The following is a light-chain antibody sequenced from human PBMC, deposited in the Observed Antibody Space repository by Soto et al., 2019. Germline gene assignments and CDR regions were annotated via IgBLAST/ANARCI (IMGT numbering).Light chain of an antibody. V-gene: IGLV1-36*01. J-gene: IGLJ2*01. CDR2: YDD. CDR3: AAWDDSLNGVV. Sequence: QSVMTQPPSVSEAPRQRVPISCCGSSSNLGNNAVNSYKQLPGKAPKLLIYYDDLLPSGVSDRFSGSKSGTSASLAISGLQSEDEADYYCAAWDDSLNGVVFGGGTKLTVL. CDR1: SSNLGNNA.